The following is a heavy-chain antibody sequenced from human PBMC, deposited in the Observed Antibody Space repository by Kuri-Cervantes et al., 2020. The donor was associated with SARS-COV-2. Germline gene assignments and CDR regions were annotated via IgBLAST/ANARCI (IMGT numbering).Heavy chain of an antibody. D-gene: IGHD3-22*01. CDR3: ARDLGYDSSSGLDY. CDR2: IYYSGST. J-gene: IGHJ4*02. CDR1: GGSISSSSYY. V-gene: IGHV4-39*02. Sequence: GSLRLSCTVSGGSISSSSYYWGWIRQPPGKGLEWIGSIYYSGSTYYNPSLKGRVTISVDTSKNQFSLKLSSVTAADTAVYYCARDLGYDSSSGLDYWGQGTLVTVSS.